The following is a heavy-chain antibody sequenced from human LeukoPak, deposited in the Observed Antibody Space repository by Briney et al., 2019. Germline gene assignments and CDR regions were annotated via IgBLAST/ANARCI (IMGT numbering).Heavy chain of an antibody. Sequence: PGTSLRLSCAASGFTFSGSGMHWVRQAPGKGLEWVAITWYDGSNKYYADSVKGRFSVFRDNSKDTLYLQMNSLRAEDTAVYYCARDRGTTSSSGWYFDPWGRGTLVTVSS. V-gene: IGHV3-33*01. D-gene: IGHD2-2*01. CDR2: TWYDGSNK. CDR1: GFTFSGSG. J-gene: IGHJ2*01. CDR3: ARDRGTTSSSGWYFDP.